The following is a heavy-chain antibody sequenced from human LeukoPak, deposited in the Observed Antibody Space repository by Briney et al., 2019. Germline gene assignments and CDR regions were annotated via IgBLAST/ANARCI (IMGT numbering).Heavy chain of an antibody. CDR1: GYTLTELS. CDR3: AREEKNSPSHLVVPAANGYGMDV. J-gene: IGHJ6*02. V-gene: IGHV1-46*01. Sequence: GASVKVSCKVSGYTLTELSMHWVRQAPGQGLEWMGIINPSGGSTSYAQKFQGRVTMTRDTSTSTVYMELSSLRSEDTAVYYCAREEKNSPSHLVVPAANGYGMDVWGQGTTVTVSS. D-gene: IGHD2-2*01. CDR2: INPSGGST.